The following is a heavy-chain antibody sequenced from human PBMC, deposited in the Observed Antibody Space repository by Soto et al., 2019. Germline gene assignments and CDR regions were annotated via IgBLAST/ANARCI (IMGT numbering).Heavy chain of an antibody. J-gene: IGHJ5*01. D-gene: IGHD3-16*02. CDR3: ERLKFEVVTSFDWFDS. Sequence: GESLKISCRGPGFDFTSHWITWVRLMPGKGPDWVGNIVLVDSQTHYSPSFQGQVTLSADKSINTSFLQWATLRASDPAIYYCERLKFEVVTSFDWFDSWGPGTLVTVSS. V-gene: IGHV5-10-1*04. CDR1: GFDFTSHW. CDR2: IVLVDSQT.